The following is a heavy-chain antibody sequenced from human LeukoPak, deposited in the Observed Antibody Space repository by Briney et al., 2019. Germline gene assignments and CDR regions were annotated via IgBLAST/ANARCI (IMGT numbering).Heavy chain of an antibody. CDR1: GFTFSSYG. V-gene: IGHV3-33*01. CDR3: ARGSSSWYVPYYYGMDV. CDR2: IWYDGSKK. J-gene: IGHJ6*02. D-gene: IGHD6-13*01. Sequence: GGSLRLSCAASGFTFSSYGMHWVRQAPGKGLEWVAVIWYDGSKKYYADSAKGRFTISRDNSKNTLYLQMNSLRAEDTAVYYCARGSSSWYVPYYYGMDVWGQGITVTVSS.